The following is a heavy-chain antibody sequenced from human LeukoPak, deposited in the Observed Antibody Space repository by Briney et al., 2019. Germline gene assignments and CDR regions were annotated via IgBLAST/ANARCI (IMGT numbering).Heavy chain of an antibody. D-gene: IGHD4-17*01. J-gene: IGHJ4*02. Sequence: GGSLRLSCAASGFTFSDYYMSWIRQAPGKGLEWVSYISSSGSTIYYADSVKGRFTISRDNAKNSLYLQMSSLRAEDTAVYYCATTVTTTYYFDYWGQGTLVTVSS. CDR1: GFTFSDYY. V-gene: IGHV3-11*01. CDR3: ATTVTTTYYFDY. CDR2: ISSSGSTI.